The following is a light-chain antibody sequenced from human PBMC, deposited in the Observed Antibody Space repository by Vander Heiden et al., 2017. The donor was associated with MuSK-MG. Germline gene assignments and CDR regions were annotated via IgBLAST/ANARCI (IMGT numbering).Light chain of an antibody. CDR3: QSYDSSLSLYV. J-gene: IGLJ1*01. CDR2: NNN. V-gene: IGLV1-40*01. CDR1: SSNIGAGYD. Sequence: QSVLTQPPSVSGAPGQRVTIPCTGSSSNIGAGYDVHWYQQLPGTAPKLLIYNNNNRPSGVPDRFSGSKSGTSASLAITGLQAEDEADYYCQSYDSSLSLYVFGTGTKVTVL.